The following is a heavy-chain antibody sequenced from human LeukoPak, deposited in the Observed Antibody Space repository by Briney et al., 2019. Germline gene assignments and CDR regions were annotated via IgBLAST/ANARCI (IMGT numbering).Heavy chain of an antibody. J-gene: IGHJ4*02. CDR1: GFTFSSYS. CDR3: AGSYDSSGYYYTEYFDY. Sequence: GGSLRLSCAASGFTFSSYSMNWVRQAPGKGLEWVSSISSSSSYIYYADSVKGRFTISRDYAKNSLYLQMNSLRAEDTAVYYCAGSYDSSGYYYTEYFDYWGQGTLVTVSS. V-gene: IGHV3-21*01. CDR2: ISSSSSYI. D-gene: IGHD3-22*01.